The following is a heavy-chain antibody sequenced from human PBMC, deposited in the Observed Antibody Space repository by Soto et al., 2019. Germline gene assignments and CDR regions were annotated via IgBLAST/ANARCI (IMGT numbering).Heavy chain of an antibody. V-gene: IGHV1-24*01. Sequence: QVQLVQSGAEVKKPGASVKVSCKVSGYTLTELSMHWVRQAPGKGLEWMGGFDPEDGETIYAQKFQGRVTMTEDTSTDTAYMELSSLRSEDTAVYYCATGPRRVAAAEHMLDYWGQGTLVTVSS. CDR2: FDPEDGET. J-gene: IGHJ4*02. D-gene: IGHD6-13*01. CDR1: GYTLTELS. CDR3: ATGPRRVAAAEHMLDY.